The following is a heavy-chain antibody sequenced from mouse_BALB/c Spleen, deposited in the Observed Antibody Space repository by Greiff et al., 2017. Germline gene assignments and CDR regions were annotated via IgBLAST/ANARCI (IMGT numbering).Heavy chain of an antibody. Sequence: QVQLQQSGAELMKPGASVKISCKATGYTFSSYWIEWVKQRPGHGLEWIGEILPGSGSTNYNEKFKGKATFTADTSSNTAYMQLSSLTSEDSAVYYCARGTGTTAWFAYWGQGTLVTVSA. CDR3: ARGTGTTAWFAY. CDR2: ILPGSGST. V-gene: IGHV1-9*01. CDR1: GYTFSSYW. J-gene: IGHJ3*01. D-gene: IGHD4-1*01.